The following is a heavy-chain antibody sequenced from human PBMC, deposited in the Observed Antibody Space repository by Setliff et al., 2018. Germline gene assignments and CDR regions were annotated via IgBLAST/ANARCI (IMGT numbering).Heavy chain of an antibody. CDR3: ARDNTIVGSTDY. CDR2: LHTSGTT. D-gene: IGHD1-26*01. Sequence: SETLSLTCAVSGGSITSGSYYWSWIRQPAGEGLEWIGRLHTSGTTVYNPSLKGRVTISADTSTNHFSLKLTSVTAADTAVYYCARDNTIVGSTDYWGQGALVTVSS. J-gene: IGHJ4*02. CDR1: GGSITSGSYY. V-gene: IGHV4-61*02.